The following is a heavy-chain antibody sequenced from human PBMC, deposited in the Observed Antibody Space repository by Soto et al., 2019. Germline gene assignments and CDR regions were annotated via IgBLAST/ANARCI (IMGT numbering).Heavy chain of an antibody. Sequence: PGGSLRLSCAASGFTFSSYWMSWVRQAPGRGLEWVANIKQDGSEKYYVDPVKGRFTISRDNAKNSLYLQMNSLRAEDTAVYYCARDGDYDSSGYDYWGQGTLVTVSS. CDR2: IKQDGSEK. CDR1: GFTFSSYW. D-gene: IGHD3-22*01. CDR3: ARDGDYDSSGYDY. J-gene: IGHJ4*02. V-gene: IGHV3-7*03.